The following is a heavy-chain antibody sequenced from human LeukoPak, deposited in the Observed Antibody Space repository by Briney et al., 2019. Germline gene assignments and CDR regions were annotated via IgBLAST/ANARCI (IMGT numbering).Heavy chain of an antibody. Sequence: GSGPTLVNPTQTLTLTCTFSGFSLSTSGVGVGWIRQPPGKALEWLALIYWNDDNRYSPSLKSRLTITKDTSKNQVVLKMTNMDPVDTATYYCAHYGDYRLMYYFDYWGQGTLVTVSS. D-gene: IGHD4-17*01. CDR3: AHYGDYRLMYYFDY. V-gene: IGHV2-5*01. CDR2: IYWNDDN. CDR1: GFSLSTSGVG. J-gene: IGHJ4*02.